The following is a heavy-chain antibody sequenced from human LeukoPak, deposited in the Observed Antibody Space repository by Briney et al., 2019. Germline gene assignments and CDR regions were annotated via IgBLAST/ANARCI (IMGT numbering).Heavy chain of an antibody. Sequence: GGSLRLSCAASGFIFSDYYMSWIRQAPGKGLEWLSYITSSGSTIYYADSVKGRFTISRDNAKNSLYLQMNSLRVDDTAVYYCARRLRRNYFDYWGQGTLVTVSS. CDR1: GFIFSDYY. CDR2: ITSSGSTI. J-gene: IGHJ4*02. V-gene: IGHV3-11*04. D-gene: IGHD4-17*01. CDR3: ARRLRRNYFDY.